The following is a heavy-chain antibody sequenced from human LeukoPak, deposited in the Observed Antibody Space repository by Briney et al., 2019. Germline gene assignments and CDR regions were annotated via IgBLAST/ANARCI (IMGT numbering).Heavy chain of an antibody. D-gene: IGHD4-17*01. CDR2: IYTSGSA. CDR1: GGSISSGTYY. Sequence: SQTLSLTCTVSGGSISSGTYYWSWIRQPAGKGLEWIGHIYTSGSANYNPSLKSRVTLSVDTSKNQFSLKLSSVTAADTAVYYCASTSFGDSEPFDIWGQGTMVTVSS. J-gene: IGHJ3*02. V-gene: IGHV4-61*09. CDR3: ASTSFGDSEPFDI.